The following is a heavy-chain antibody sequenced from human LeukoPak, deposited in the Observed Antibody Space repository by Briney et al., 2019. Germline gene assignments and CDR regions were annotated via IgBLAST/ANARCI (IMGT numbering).Heavy chain of an antibody. J-gene: IGHJ4*02. CDR1: GYTFTSYA. V-gene: IGHV1-3*01. D-gene: IGHD6-19*01. CDR3: VRGVTGLAVAGFDY. Sequence: ASVKVSCKASGYTFTSYAMHWVRQAPGQRLEWMGWINAGNGNTKYSQKFQGRVTITRDTSASTAYMELSSLRSEDTAVYYCVRGVTGLAVAGFDYWGQGTLVTVSS. CDR2: INAGNGNT.